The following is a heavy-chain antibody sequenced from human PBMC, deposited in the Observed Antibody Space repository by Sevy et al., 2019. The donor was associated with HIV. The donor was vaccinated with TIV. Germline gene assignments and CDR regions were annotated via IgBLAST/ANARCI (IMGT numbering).Heavy chain of an antibody. CDR3: ARVLLRLGELSSMDS. CDR2: INLTGTT. CDR1: GFSISSGYF. Sequence: SETLSLTCSVSGFSISSGYFWGWVRQPPGKGLEWIGSINLTGTTYYNPSLKSRVTISVDTSKNQISLRLSSVTAADADVYYCARVLLRLGELSSMDSWGQGTPVTVSS. V-gene: IGHV4-38-2*02. D-gene: IGHD3-16*02. J-gene: IGHJ4*02.